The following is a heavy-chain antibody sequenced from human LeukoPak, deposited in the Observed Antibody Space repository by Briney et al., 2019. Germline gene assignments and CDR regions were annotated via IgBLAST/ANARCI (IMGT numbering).Heavy chain of an antibody. CDR1: EFTVSGYS. J-gene: IGHJ3*02. CDR3: ARKRYSGNLGDAFEI. D-gene: IGHD1-26*01. CDR2: ISSTSSHI. Sequence: GGSLRLSCAASEFTVSGYSMNWVRQAPGKGLEWVSSISSTSSHIYYADSLKGRFTISKDNAKNSLYLQMNSLRAEDTAMYYCARKRYSGNLGDAFEIWGQGTMVTVSS. V-gene: IGHV3-21*01.